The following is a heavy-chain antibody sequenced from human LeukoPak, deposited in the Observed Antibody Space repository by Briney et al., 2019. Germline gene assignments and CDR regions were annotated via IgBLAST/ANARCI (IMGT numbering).Heavy chain of an antibody. Sequence: ASVKVSCKASGGTFSSYAISWVRQAPGQGLEWMGWISAYNGNTNYAQKLQGRVTMTTDTSTSTAYMELRSLRSDDTAVYYCARDRPYYDILTGPDYWGQGTLVTVSS. CDR2: ISAYNGNT. CDR1: GGTFSSYA. J-gene: IGHJ4*02. CDR3: ARDRPYYDILTGPDY. V-gene: IGHV1-18*01. D-gene: IGHD3-9*01.